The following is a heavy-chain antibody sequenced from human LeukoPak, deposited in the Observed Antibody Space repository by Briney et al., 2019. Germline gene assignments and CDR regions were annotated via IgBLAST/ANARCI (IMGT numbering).Heavy chain of an antibody. V-gene: IGHV4-39*07. Sequence: PSETLSLTCTVSGGSISSSSYYWGWIRQPPGKGLEWIGSIYYSGSTYYNPSLKSRVTISVDTSKNQFSLNLISVTAADTAVYYCARESREYEGSGYYCDRWGQGTLVTVSS. CDR3: ARESREYEGSGYYCDR. J-gene: IGHJ5*02. CDR1: GGSISSSSYY. D-gene: IGHD3-22*01. CDR2: IYYSGST.